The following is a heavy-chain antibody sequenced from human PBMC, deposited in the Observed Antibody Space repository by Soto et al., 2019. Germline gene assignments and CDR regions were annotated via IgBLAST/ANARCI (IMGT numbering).Heavy chain of an antibody. V-gene: IGHV3-23*01. CDR3: AKARDDNYFYDAMDV. D-gene: IGHD3-22*01. Sequence: HPGGSLRLSCAASGFTFSRYGMSWVRQAPGMGLEWVSAMSDSGSSTFYADSVKGRFAISRDNSKNTLYLQMNSLRSEDTAIYYCAKARDDNYFYDAMDVWGQGTKVTVSS. CDR2: MSDSGSST. CDR1: GFTFSRYG. J-gene: IGHJ6*02.